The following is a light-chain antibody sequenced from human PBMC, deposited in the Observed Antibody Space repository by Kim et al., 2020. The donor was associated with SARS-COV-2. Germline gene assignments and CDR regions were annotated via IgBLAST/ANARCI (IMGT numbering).Light chain of an antibody. CDR1: HIRSKS. Sequence: APRRMAWITCGGDHIRSKSVKWYQLKPSRAPVLVIYNNSDRPSGIPERFSGSNFGDTATLPIRRVAAGDEADYYCQVWDSDSDHWVFAGGTQLTVL. CDR3: QVWDSDSDHWV. CDR2: NNS. J-gene: IGLJ2*01. V-gene: IGLV3-21*04.